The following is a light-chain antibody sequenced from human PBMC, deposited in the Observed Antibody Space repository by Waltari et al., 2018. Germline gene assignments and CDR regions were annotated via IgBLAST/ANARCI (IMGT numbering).Light chain of an antibody. Sequence: QSALTQPASVSGSPGQSITISCPGTSSYVAIYRFVSWYQQHPGKAPKLMIYEVSNRPSGVSNRFSGSKSGNTASLTISGLQAEDEADYYCSSYTTSTSYVVFGGGTKLTVL. CDR2: EVS. V-gene: IGLV2-14*01. CDR1: SSYVAIYRF. CDR3: SSYTTSTSYVV. J-gene: IGLJ2*01.